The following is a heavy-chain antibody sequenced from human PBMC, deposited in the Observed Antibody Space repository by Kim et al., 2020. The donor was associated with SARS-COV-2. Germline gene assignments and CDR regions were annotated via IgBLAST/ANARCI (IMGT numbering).Heavy chain of an antibody. CDR3: ARVGSLYGYGDYYYFDY. Sequence: GGSLRLSCAASGFTVSSNYMSWVRQAPGKGLEWVSVIYSGGSTYYADSVKGRFTISRDNSKNTLYLQMNSLRAEDTAVYYCARVGSLYGYGDYYYFDYWGQGTLVTVSS. D-gene: IGHD4-17*01. J-gene: IGHJ4*02. CDR2: IYSGGST. V-gene: IGHV3-53*01. CDR1: GFTVSSNY.